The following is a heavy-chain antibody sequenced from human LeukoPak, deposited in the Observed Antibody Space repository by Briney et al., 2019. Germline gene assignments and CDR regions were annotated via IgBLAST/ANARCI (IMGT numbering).Heavy chain of an antibody. V-gene: IGHV1-46*02. J-gene: IGHJ4*02. D-gene: IGHD1-1*01. CDR3: TSEIPSTGSFDS. Sequence: ASVKVSCKTSEYTFNTYYFHWVRQAPGQGLEYMGVIYTSASTISSTQRFQGRITLTSDTSTSTVYMELSSLRSDDTALYYCTSEIPSTGSFDSWGQGTLVTVSS. CDR1: EYTFNTYY. CDR2: IYTSASTI.